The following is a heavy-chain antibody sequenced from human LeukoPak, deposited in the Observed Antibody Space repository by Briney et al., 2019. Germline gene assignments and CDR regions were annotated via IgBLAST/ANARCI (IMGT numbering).Heavy chain of an antibody. CDR1: GGTFSNYA. CDR2: LIPLFGIT. Sequence: SVKVSCKASGGTFSNYAFSWVRQAPGQGLEWVGRLIPLFGITNYAQKFEGRVTITADKSTSTAYMELSSLRSEDTAVYFCASQFTPLSGMDVWGQGTTVTVSS. V-gene: IGHV1-69*04. CDR3: ASQFTPLSGMDV. D-gene: IGHD2-15*01. J-gene: IGHJ6*02.